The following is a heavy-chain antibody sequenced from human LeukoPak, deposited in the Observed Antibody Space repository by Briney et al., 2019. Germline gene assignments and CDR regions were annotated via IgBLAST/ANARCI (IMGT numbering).Heavy chain of an antibody. D-gene: IGHD2-15*01. Sequence: ASVKVSCKASGYTFTSYGISWVRQAPGQGLEWMGWISAYNGNTNYAQKLQGRVTMTTDTPTSTAYMELRSLRSDDTAVYYCARDGGLYCSGGSCYSSYYYYYMDVWGKGTTVTVSS. J-gene: IGHJ6*03. CDR2: ISAYNGNT. CDR1: GYTFTSYG. V-gene: IGHV1-18*01. CDR3: ARDGGLYCSGGSCYSSYYYYYMDV.